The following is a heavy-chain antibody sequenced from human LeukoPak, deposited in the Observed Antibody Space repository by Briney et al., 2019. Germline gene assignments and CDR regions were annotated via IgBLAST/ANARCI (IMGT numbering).Heavy chain of an antibody. J-gene: IGHJ4*02. V-gene: IGHV1-18*01. CDR1: GYTFTSYG. D-gene: IGHD5-12*01. CDR3: ARDSGYDLTLYFDY. Sequence: ASVKVSCKASGYTFTSYGIGWVRQAPGQGLEWMGWISAYNGNTNYAQKLQGRVTMTTDTSTSTAYMELRSLRSDDTAVYYCARDSGYDLTLYFDYWGQGTLVTVSS. CDR2: ISAYNGNT.